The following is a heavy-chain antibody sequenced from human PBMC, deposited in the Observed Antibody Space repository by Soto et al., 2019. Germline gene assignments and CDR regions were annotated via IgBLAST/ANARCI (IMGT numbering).Heavy chain of an antibody. CDR3: ARDKATYYYGSGSYQNIFFDY. D-gene: IGHD3-10*01. J-gene: IGHJ4*02. Sequence: SETLSLTCAVSSASISNGHWWSWVRQPPGKGLEWLGEMNHYGVANYNPSLQSRVTISLDKSNNQFSLSLSSVTAADTAVYYCARDKATYYYGSGSYQNIFFDYWGQGTLVTVSS. CDR1: SASISNGHW. V-gene: IGHV4-4*02. CDR2: MNHYGVA.